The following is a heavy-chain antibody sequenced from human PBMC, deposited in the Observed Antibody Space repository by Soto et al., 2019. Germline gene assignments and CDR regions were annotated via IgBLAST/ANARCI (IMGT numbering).Heavy chain of an antibody. CDR3: ARGGSGHGDDNWFDP. V-gene: IGHV4-30-2*01. Sequence: QLQLQESGSGLVKPSQTLSLTCVVSGGSISSGAYSWSWIRQPPGKGLEWIGYIYQSGSTYYNPSLKGRGTRAVDTSRNQFSLKVSSVTAADTAVYYCARGGSGHGDDNWFDPWGRGTLVAVSS. J-gene: IGHJ5*02. D-gene: IGHD4-17*01. CDR1: GGSISSGAYS. CDR2: IYQSGST.